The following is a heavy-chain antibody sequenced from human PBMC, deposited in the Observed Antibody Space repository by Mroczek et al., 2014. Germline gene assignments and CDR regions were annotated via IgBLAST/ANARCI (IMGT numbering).Heavy chain of an antibody. V-gene: IGHV4-34*01. CDR3: ARGPAPYSGSYSYYFDY. D-gene: IGHD1-26*01. CDR2: INHSGST. CDR1: WVRSVVTY. Sequence: QVQLQESGGRTVVSLRRPCPSPALSMWVRSVVTYWSWIRQPPGKGLEWIGEINHSGSTNYNPSLKSRVTISVDTSKNQFSLKLSSVTAADTAVYYCARGPAPYSGSYSYYFDYWGQGTLVTVSS. J-gene: IGHJ4*02.